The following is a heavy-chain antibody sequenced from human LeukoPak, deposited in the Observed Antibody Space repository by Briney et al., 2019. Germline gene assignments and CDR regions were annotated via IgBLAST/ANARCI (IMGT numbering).Heavy chain of an antibody. Sequence: PGGSLRLSCAASGFTFSSYWMSWVRQAPGKGLEWVANIKQDGSEKYYVDSVKGRFTISRDNAKSSLYLQMNSPRAEDTAVYYCASPEGITGTMRSPFFDYWGQGTLVTVSS. CDR3: ASPEGITGTMRSPFFDY. CDR2: IKQDGSEK. V-gene: IGHV3-7*01. J-gene: IGHJ4*02. D-gene: IGHD1-7*01. CDR1: GFTFSSYW.